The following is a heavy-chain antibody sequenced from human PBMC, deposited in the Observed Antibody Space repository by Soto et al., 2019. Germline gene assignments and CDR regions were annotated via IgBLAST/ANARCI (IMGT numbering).Heavy chain of an antibody. CDR1: GLPFCSYA. CDR2: ISGGGLNT. J-gene: IGHJ4*02. Sequence: PGGSLRLSCAASGLPFCSYAMSWVRQAPGKGLEWVSGISGGGLNTYYADSVKGRFTISRDNSKNTLYLQMNSLRAEDTAVYYCAKDHVLRGVIITNYFDYWGQGTLVTVSS. CDR3: AKDHVLRGVIITNYFDY. D-gene: IGHD3-10*01. V-gene: IGHV3-23*01.